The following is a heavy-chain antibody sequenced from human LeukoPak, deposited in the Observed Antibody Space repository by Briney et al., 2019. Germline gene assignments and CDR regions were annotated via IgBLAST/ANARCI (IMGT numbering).Heavy chain of an antibody. V-gene: IGHV4-59*01. CDR3: ARGYSGSYGRFGY. Sequence: SETLSLTCTVSGGSISSYYWSWIRQPPGKGLEWIGYIYYSGSTSYNPSLKSRVTISVDTSKNQFSLKLSSVTAADTAVYYCARGYSGSYGRFGYWGQGTLVTVSS. J-gene: IGHJ4*02. CDR1: GGSISSYY. D-gene: IGHD1-26*01. CDR2: IYYSGST.